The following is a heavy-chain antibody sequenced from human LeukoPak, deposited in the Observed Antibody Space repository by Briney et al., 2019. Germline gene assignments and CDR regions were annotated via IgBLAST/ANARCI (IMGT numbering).Heavy chain of an antibody. J-gene: IGHJ4*02. CDR3: AKVDPDYVWGSYRHSYFDY. Sequence: GGSLRLSCAASGFTFSSYAMSWVRQAPGKGLEWVSAISGSGGSTYYADSVKGRFTISRVNSKNTLYLQMNSLRAEDTAVYYCAKVDPDYVWGSYRHSYFDYWGQRTLVTVSS. CDR1: GFTFSSYA. V-gene: IGHV3-23*01. CDR2: ISGSGGST. D-gene: IGHD3-16*02.